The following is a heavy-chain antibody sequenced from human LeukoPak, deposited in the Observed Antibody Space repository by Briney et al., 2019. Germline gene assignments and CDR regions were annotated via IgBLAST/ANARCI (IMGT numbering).Heavy chain of an antibody. Sequence: ASVKVSCKASGYTFTGYCMHWVRQAPGQGLEWMGWINPNSGGTNYAQKFQGRVTMTRDTSISTAYMELSRLRSDDTAVYYCTIAVAASYNWFDPWGQGTLVTVSS. CDR3: TIAVAASYNWFDP. CDR2: INPNSGGT. J-gene: IGHJ5*02. V-gene: IGHV1-2*02. D-gene: IGHD6-19*01. CDR1: GYTFTGYC.